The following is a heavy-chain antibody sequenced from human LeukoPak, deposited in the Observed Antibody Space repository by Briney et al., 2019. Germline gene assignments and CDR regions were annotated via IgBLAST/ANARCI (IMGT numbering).Heavy chain of an antibody. V-gene: IGHV3-11*01. CDR3: ARQLYYYDSSGHSHPGAFDY. CDR2: ISSSGSTI. D-gene: IGHD3-22*01. J-gene: IGHJ4*02. Sequence: SGGSLRLSCAASGFTFSDYYMSWIRQAPGKGLEWVSYISSSGSTIYYADSVKGRFTISRDNAKNSLYLQMNSLRAEDTAVYYCARQLYYYDSSGHSHPGAFDYWGQGTLVTVSS. CDR1: GFTFSDYY.